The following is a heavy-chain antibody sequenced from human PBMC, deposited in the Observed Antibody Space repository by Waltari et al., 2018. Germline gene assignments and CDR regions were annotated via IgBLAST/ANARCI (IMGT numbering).Heavy chain of an antibody. Sequence: EVQLVGSGGGLVEPGGSLRLSCAASGFTFSSYEMSWVRQAPGVGLAWVSYISSSGSTIYYADSVKGRFTISGDNAKNSLYLQMNSLRAEDTAVYYCARVYLYYDFWSGYYTTSPFDYWGQGTLVTVSS. J-gene: IGHJ4*02. CDR3: ARVYLYYDFWSGYYTTSPFDY. D-gene: IGHD3-3*01. CDR2: ISSSGSTI. V-gene: IGHV3-48*03. CDR1: GFTFSSYE.